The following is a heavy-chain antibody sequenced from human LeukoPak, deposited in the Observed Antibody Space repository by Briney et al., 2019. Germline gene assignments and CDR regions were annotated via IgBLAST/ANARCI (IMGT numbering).Heavy chain of an antibody. CDR1: GYTFTGYY. J-gene: IGHJ6*03. V-gene: IGHV1-2*06. Sequence: ASVKVSCKASGYTFTGYYMHWVRQAPGQGLEWMGRINPNSGGTNYVQKFQGRVTMTRDTSISTAYMELSRLRSDDTAVYYCASGWYYYYMDVWGKGTTVTVSS. CDR2: INPNSGGT. CDR3: ASGWYYYYMDV. D-gene: IGHD2-15*01.